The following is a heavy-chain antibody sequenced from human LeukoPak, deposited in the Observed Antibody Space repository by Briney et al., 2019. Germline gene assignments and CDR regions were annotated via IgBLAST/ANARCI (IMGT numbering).Heavy chain of an antibody. CDR2: IYPGDSDS. V-gene: IGHV5-51*01. J-gene: IGHJ3*02. CDR3: ATQVNYYDTSEDAFDI. Sequence: GESLKISCKGSGYSFTSYWLGWVRQMPGKGLEWMGIIYPGDSDSRYSPSFQGQVTISADKSISTAYLQWSSLKASDTAMYYCATQVNYYDTSEDAFDIWGQGTMVTVSS. D-gene: IGHD3-22*01. CDR1: GYSFTSYW.